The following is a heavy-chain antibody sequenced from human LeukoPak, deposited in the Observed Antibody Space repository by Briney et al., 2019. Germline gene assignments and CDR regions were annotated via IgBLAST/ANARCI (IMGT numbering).Heavy chain of an antibody. J-gene: IGHJ4*02. CDR3: ARPYSSSPGAFDY. CDR1: GYSFDSYW. CDR2: IYPGGSDI. Sequence: GESLEISCKGSGYSFDSYWIGWVRQMPGKGLEWMGIIYPGGSDIRYSPSFQGQVTISADKSISTAFLQWSSLKASDTAIYYCARPYSSSPGAFDYWGQGTLVTVSS. V-gene: IGHV5-51*01. D-gene: IGHD6-13*01.